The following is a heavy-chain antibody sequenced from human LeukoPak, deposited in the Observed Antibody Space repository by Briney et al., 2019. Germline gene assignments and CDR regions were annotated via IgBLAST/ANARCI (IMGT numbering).Heavy chain of an antibody. CDR2: IYIDGNST. CDR3: ARVPLGEFRGFDP. Sequence: GGSLRLSCAASGFTFSSYWMHWVRQVPGKGLVWVSRIYIDGNSTRYADSVKGRFTITRDNAKNTLYLQMNSLRAEDTAVYYCARVPLGEFRGFDPWGEGTLVTVSS. CDR1: GFTFSSYW. V-gene: IGHV3-74*01. J-gene: IGHJ5*02. D-gene: IGHD3-10*01.